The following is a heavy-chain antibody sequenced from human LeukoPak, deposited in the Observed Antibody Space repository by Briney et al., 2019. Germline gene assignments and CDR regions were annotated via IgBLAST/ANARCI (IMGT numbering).Heavy chain of an antibody. J-gene: IGHJ2*01. Sequence: GGSLRLSCAASGFTFSSYSMSWVRQAPGKGLEWVAVISFDGSNKYYADSVKGRFTISRDNSKNTLYLQMHSLRAEDTAVYYCARDPAVYCSGGFCYDWYFDLWGRGTLVTVSS. V-gene: IGHV3-30*03. CDR2: ISFDGSNK. D-gene: IGHD2-15*01. CDR3: ARDPAVYCSGGFCYDWYFDL. CDR1: GFTFSSYS.